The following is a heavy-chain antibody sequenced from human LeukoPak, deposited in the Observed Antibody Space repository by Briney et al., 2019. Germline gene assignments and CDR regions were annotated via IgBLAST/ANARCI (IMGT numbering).Heavy chain of an antibody. CDR1: GFTFSSYA. CDR3: AKDNRVARFGYFDY. J-gene: IGHJ4*02. CDR2: ISGSGGST. V-gene: IGHV3-23*01. D-gene: IGHD5-12*01. Sequence: GGSLRLSCAAPGFTFSSYAMSWVRQAPGKGLEWVSAISGSGGSTYYADSVKGRFTISRDNSKNTLYLQMNSLRAEDTAVYYCAKDNRVARFGYFDYWGQGTLVTVSS.